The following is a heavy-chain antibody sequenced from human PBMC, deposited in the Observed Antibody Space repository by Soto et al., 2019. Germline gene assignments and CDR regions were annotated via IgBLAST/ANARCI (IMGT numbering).Heavy chain of an antibody. CDR3: AKFDYYDSSGSHFDY. CDR2: ISGSGGST. D-gene: IGHD3-22*01. J-gene: IGHJ4*02. Sequence: GGSLRLSCVASGFTFSTYVMSWVRQAPGKGLEWVSAISGSGGSTYYADSVKGRFTISRDNSKNTLYLQMNSLRAEDTAVYYCAKFDYYDSSGSHFDYWGQGTLVTVSS. V-gene: IGHV3-23*01. CDR1: GFTFSTYV.